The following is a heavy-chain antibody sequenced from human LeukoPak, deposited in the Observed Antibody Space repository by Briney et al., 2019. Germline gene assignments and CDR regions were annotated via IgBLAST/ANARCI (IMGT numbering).Heavy chain of an antibody. J-gene: IGHJ5*02. CDR3: ARHRFVIVRGEGWFDP. CDR2: ISYTGTT. V-gene: IGHV4-39*01. Sequence: KPSETLSLTCTVSGGSISSGTYHWGWIRQPPGKGLEWIGSISYTGTTYYTPSLKSRVTVSVDTSKNHFSLQLSSVTAADTTVYYCARHRFVIVRGEGWFDPWGQGTLVTVSS. CDR1: GGSISSGTYH. D-gene: IGHD3-10*01.